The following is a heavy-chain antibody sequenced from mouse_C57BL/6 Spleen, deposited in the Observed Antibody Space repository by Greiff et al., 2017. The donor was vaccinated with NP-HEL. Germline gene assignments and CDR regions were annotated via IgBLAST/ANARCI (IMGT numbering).Heavy chain of an antibody. V-gene: IGHV1-69*01. J-gene: IGHJ1*03. D-gene: IGHD1-1*01. CDR1: GYTFTSYW. CDR2: IDPSDSYT. Sequence: QVQLQQPGAELVMPGASVKLSCKASGYTFTSYWMHWVKPRPGQGLEWIGEIDPSDSYTNSNQKFKGKSTLTVDKSSSTAYMQLSSLTSEDSAVYYCAGGGYYYGSSYWYFDVWGTGTTVTVSS. CDR3: AGGGYYYGSSYWYFDV.